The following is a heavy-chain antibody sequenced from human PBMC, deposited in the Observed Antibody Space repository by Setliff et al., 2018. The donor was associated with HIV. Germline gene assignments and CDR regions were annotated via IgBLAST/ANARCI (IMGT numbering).Heavy chain of an antibody. Sequence: PSETLSLTCTVSGGSISSSSYYWGWIRQPPGKGLEWIGSIYYSGSTYYNPSLKSRVTISVDTSKNQFSLKLSSVTAADTAVYYRARCYYNFWSGYPLDYMDVWGKGTTVTVSS. CDR1: GGSISSSSYY. CDR2: IYYSGST. CDR3: ARCYYNFWSGYPLDYMDV. V-gene: IGHV4-39*01. J-gene: IGHJ6*03. D-gene: IGHD3-3*01.